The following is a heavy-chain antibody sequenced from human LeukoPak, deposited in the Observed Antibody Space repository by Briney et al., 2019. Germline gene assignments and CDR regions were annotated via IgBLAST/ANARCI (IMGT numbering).Heavy chain of an antibody. CDR3: ARNRAVGWDYYLDV. CDR1: GASISSYY. CDR2: IFYTGST. Sequence: KASEALSLTCTISGASISSYYWSWVRQPPGKGLKWIGYIFYTGSTNYNPSLKSRVTISVHTSKNQFSLKLSSVTAADTAVYYCARNRAVGWDYYLDVWGKGTTVTVPS. V-gene: IGHV4-59*01. D-gene: IGHD6-19*01. J-gene: IGHJ6*03.